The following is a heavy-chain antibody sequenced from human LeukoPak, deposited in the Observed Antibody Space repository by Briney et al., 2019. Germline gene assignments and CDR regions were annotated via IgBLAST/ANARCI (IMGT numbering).Heavy chain of an antibody. CDR3: ARGPRAVTGYFDY. CDR1: GFTFSSYS. V-gene: IGHV3-21*01. J-gene: IGHJ4*02. Sequence: PGGSLRLSCAASGFTFSSYSMNWVRQAPGKGLEWVSSISSSSSYIYYADSVKGRFTISRDNAKNSLYLQMNSLRAEDTAVYYCARGPRAVTGYFDYWGQGTLVTVSS. D-gene: IGHD4-17*01. CDR2: ISSSSSYI.